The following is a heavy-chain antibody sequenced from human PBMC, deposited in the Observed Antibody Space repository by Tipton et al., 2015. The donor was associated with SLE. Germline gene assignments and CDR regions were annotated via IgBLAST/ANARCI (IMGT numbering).Heavy chain of an antibody. V-gene: IGHV4-61*09. CDR3: ARWFVDYCSVDSCPNWFDP. J-gene: IGHJ5*02. CDR1: GGSISSDRYY. D-gene: IGHD2-15*01. CDR2: IRTSGST. Sequence: TLSLTCTVSGGSISSDRYYWSWTRQPAGKGLEWIGHIRTSGSTKYNPSLKRRVTISVDTSKNQVSLRLSSVTAADTAVYYCARWFVDYCSVDSCPNWFDPWGQGTLVTVFS.